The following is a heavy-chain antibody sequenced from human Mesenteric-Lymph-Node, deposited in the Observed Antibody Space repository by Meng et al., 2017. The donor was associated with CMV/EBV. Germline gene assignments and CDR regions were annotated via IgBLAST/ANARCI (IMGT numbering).Heavy chain of an antibody. CDR2: ISSSSTYI. CDR1: GFTFSGYS. J-gene: IGHJ3*01. Sequence: GESLMTSCASSGFTFSGYSMNWVRQAPGQGLEWVSSISSSSTYIYYADSVKGRFTISRDNAKDSLYLQTSSLRAEDTAVYYCARDRDRGDAFDFWGQGTMVTVSS. V-gene: IGHV3-21*01. D-gene: IGHD1-14*01. CDR3: ARDRDRGDAFDF.